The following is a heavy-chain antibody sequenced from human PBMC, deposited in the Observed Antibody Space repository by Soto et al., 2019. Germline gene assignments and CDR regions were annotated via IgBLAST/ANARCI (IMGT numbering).Heavy chain of an antibody. J-gene: IGHJ4*02. D-gene: IGHD2-8*01. CDR3: TAGKLYPSLDFDY. Sequence: GGSLRLSCAASGFTFSDYYMSWFRQAPGKGLEWVSYISGSGFTTHDADSVKGRFTISRDNAKNSLYLQMNSLRVEDTAVYYCTAGKLYPSLDFDYWGQGTLVTVSS. CDR2: ISGSGFTT. V-gene: IGHV3-11*01. CDR1: GFTFSDYY.